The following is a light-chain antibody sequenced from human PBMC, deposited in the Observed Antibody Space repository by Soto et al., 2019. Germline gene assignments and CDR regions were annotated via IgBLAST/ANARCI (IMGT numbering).Light chain of an antibody. Sequence: ELMMTQSPATLSVSPGERATLSCRASQSISGNIAWYQQKPGQAPRLLIYAASIRASGLPARFSGTGFGREFTLSISSLQSEDSAVYYCQQYNSSTLISFGQGTRLEIK. CDR2: AAS. CDR3: QQYNSSTLIS. J-gene: IGKJ5*01. CDR1: QSISGN. V-gene: IGKV3-15*01.